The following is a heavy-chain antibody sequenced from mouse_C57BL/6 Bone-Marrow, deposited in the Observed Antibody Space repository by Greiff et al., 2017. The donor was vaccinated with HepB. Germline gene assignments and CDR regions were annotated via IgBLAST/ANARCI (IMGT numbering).Heavy chain of an antibody. CDR1: GYTFTDYY. J-gene: IGHJ1*03. CDR2: INPYNGGT. CDR3: AVPYHYYGSSGDLYFDV. V-gene: IGHV1-19*01. Sequence: EVQLQQSGPVLVKPGASVKMSCKASGYTFTDYYMNWVKQSHGKSLEWIGVINPYNGGTSYNQKFKGKATLTVDKSSSTAYMELNSLTSEDSAVYYCAVPYHYYGSSGDLYFDVWGTGTTVTVSS. D-gene: IGHD1-1*01.